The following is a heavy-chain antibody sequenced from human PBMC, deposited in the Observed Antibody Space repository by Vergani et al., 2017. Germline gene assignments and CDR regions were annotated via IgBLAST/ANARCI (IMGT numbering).Heavy chain of an antibody. CDR3: ARFASTGAFDY. J-gene: IGHJ4*02. CDR1: GGSISSYY. CDR2: INSDGSST. D-gene: IGHD4-17*01. V-gene: IGHV3-74*01. Sequence: VQLQESGPGLVKPSETLSLTCTVSGGSISSYYWSWIRQPPGKGLVWVSRINSDGSSTSYADSVKGRFTISRDNAKNTLYLQMNSLRAEDTAVYYGARFASTGAFDYWGQGTLVTVSS.